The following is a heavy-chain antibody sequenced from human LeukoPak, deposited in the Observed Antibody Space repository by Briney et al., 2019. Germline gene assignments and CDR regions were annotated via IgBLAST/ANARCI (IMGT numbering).Heavy chain of an antibody. CDR1: GFTVRNNY. CDR2: IYSGGRT. Sequence: GGSLRLSCAASGFTVRNNYMSWVRQAPGKGLEWVSVIYSGGRTYYADPVKGRFTFFRDNSKNMLYLQMNSLRAEDTAMYYCAKGYSSWPSGAFDIWGQGTMVTVSS. D-gene: IGHD6-13*01. CDR3: AKGYSSWPSGAFDI. J-gene: IGHJ3*02. V-gene: IGHV3-53*01.